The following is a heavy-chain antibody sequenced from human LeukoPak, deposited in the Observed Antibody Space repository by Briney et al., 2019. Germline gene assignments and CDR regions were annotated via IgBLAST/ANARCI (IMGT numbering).Heavy chain of an antibody. CDR1: GFTVSSNY. CDR3: AIWSSWTRAFDI. V-gene: IGHV3-53*01. CDR2: IYSGGST. Sequence: SGGSLRLSCAASGFTVSSNYMSWVRQAPGKGREWVSVIYSGGSTYYADSVKGRFTISRDNSKNTLYLQMNSLRAEDTAVYYCAIWSSWTRAFDIWGQGTMVTVSS. J-gene: IGHJ3*02. D-gene: IGHD6-13*01.